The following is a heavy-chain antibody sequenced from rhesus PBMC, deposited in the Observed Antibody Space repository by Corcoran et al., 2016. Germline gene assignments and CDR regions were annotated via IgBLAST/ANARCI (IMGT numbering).Heavy chain of an antibody. D-gene: IGHD2-15*01. CDR3: ARLIVGS. V-gene: IGHV4-93*02. CDR2: IYGSGGST. Sequence: QVQLQESGPAVVKPSETLSLTCAVSGGSISSSNWWSWIRQSPGKGLEWIGGIYGSGGSTEYNPSLKSRVTISIDTSKNQFSLKLSSVTAADTAVYYCARLIVGSWGQGVLVTVSS. CDR1: GGSISSSNW. J-gene: IGHJ4*01.